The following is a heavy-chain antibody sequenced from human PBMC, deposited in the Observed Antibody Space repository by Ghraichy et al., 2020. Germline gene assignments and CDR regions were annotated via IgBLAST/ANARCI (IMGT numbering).Heavy chain of an antibody. CDR3: AKDKGDTYFYGSSPDS. V-gene: IGHV3-23*01. J-gene: IGHJ5*01. CDR1: GFTFSSYA. CDR2: ISGSGGLR. Sequence: GGSLRLSCAASGFTFSSYALNWVRQAPGKGLEWVSRISGSGGLRHYVDSVEGRFTISRDNSKNTLYLQMNSLRAEDTALYYCAKDKGDTYFYGSSPDSWGQGTLVTVSS. D-gene: IGHD3-10*01.